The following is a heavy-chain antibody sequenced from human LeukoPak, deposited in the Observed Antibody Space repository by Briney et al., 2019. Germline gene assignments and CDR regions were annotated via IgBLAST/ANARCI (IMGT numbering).Heavy chain of an antibody. J-gene: IGHJ3*02. CDR1: GFTFSSYG. CDR2: INSDGSST. D-gene: IGHD3-10*01. Sequence: GGSLRLSCAASGFTFSSYGMSWVRQAPGKGLEWVSRINSDGSSTTYADSVKGRFTISRDNAKNTLFLQMNSLRAEDTAVYYCARKYYYGSGSYYNPSDAFDIWGQGTMVTVSS. V-gene: IGHV3-74*01. CDR3: ARKYYYGSGSYYNPSDAFDI.